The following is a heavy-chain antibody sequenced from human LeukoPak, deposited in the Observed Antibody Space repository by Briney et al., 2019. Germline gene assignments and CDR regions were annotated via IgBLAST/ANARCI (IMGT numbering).Heavy chain of an antibody. V-gene: IGHV1-69*06. CDR2: IIPIFGTA. CDR1: GYTFTSYD. J-gene: IGHJ5*02. D-gene: IGHD3-10*01. Sequence: GASVKVSCKASGYTFTSYDINWVRQAPGQGLEWMGGIIPIFGTANYAQKFQGRVTITADKSTSTAYMELSSLRSEDTAVYYCARDWSFFSGSGSLDPWGQGTLVTVSS. CDR3: ARDWSFFSGSGSLDP.